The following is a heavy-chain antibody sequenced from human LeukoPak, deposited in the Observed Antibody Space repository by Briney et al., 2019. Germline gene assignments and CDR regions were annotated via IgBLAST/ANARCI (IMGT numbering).Heavy chain of an antibody. Sequence: GATVKISCKASGYTFIHYHMHWVRQAPGKAPECMGRVDPEDGKTIYAERFRDRVTITAETSTDTVYLEVTSLRSDDTAVYFCATVAMLSTSFYFDHWGQGTLVTVSS. CDR2: VDPEDGKT. V-gene: IGHV1-69-2*01. CDR3: ATVAMLSTSFYFDH. J-gene: IGHJ4*02. D-gene: IGHD2-8*01. CDR1: GYTFIHYH.